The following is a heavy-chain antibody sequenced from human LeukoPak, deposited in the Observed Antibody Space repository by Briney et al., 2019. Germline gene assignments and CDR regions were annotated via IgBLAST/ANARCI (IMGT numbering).Heavy chain of an antibody. CDR1: GGSFSGYY. J-gene: IGHJ6*03. CDR2: MNPSGST. CDR3: ARGRQDVTMIVVVMTAVSYYLDV. Sequence: SETLSLTCAVYGGSFSGYYWSWIRQPPEKGLEWIGEMNPSGSTNYNPSLKSRVTISVDTSKNQLSLELSSVTAADTAVYYCARGRQDVTMIVVVMTAVSYYLDVWGKGTTVTVS. D-gene: IGHD3-22*01. V-gene: IGHV4-34*01.